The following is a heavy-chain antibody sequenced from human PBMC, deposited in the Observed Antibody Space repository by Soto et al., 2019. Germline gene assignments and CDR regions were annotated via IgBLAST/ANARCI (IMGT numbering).Heavy chain of an antibody. CDR3: TDSRWTGAGLDF. D-gene: IGHD6-13*01. J-gene: IGHJ4*01. CDR2: MNPRSGNT. V-gene: IGHV1-8*01. Sequence: ASVKVSCKASGYTFTSWDVYWVRQAAGQGLEWMGYMNPRSGNTGYEQKFQGRVTMTRDTSISTAYMELSSLTSDDTAVYYCTDSRWTGAGLDFWCQGTPVTVSS. CDR1: GYTFTSWD.